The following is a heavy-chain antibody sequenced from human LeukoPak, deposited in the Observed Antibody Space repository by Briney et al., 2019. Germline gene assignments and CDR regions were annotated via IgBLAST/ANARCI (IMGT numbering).Heavy chain of an antibody. CDR1: GITFNSYW. CDR3: ARGYGDWFDP. CDR2: INSDGSRT. Sequence: GGFLRLSCAATGITFNSYWMHWVRQAPGKGLVWVSRINSDGSRTAYADSVKGRFSISRDNAKNTLYLQMNSLRAEDTAVYYCARGYGDWFDPWGQGTLVTVSS. V-gene: IGHV3-74*01. J-gene: IGHJ5*02. D-gene: IGHD3-10*01.